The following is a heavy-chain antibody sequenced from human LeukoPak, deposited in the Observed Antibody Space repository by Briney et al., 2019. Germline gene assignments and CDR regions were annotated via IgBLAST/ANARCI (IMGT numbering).Heavy chain of an antibody. CDR1: GFTFSNHA. V-gene: IGHV3-23*01. Sequence: GGSLRLSCAASGFTFSNHAMTWVRQAPGKGLEWVSGVSDGDEISYADSVRGRFTISRDNSNNALYLQMDRLSAEGTAVYYCANWIGSSSRDYWGQGTLVTVSS. J-gene: IGHJ4*02. CDR2: VSDGDEI. CDR3: ANWIGSSSRDY. D-gene: IGHD6-6*01.